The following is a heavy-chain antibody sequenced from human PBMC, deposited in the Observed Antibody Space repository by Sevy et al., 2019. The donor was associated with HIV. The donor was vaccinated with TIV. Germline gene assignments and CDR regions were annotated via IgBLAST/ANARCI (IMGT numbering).Heavy chain of an antibody. CDR2: ISAYNGNT. V-gene: IGHV1-18*01. D-gene: IGHD2-2*01. CDR1: GYTFTSYG. Sequence: ASVKVSCKASGYTFTSYGISWVRQAPGQGLEWMGWISAYNGNTNYAQKLQGRVTMTTDTSTGTAYMELRSLRSDDTAVYYCTRDPGHVPAAFFDPWGQGTLVTVSS. CDR3: TRDPGHVPAAFFDP. J-gene: IGHJ5*02.